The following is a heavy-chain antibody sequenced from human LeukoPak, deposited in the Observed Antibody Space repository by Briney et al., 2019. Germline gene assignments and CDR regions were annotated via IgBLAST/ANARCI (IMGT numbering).Heavy chain of an antibody. D-gene: IGHD1-26*01. CDR1: GGSISNTIYY. J-gene: IGHJ6*03. Sequence: SETLSLTCTVSGGSISNTIYYWGWIRQPPGKGLQWIGSIFYSGSTYYNPSLRSRVTISVDTSKNQFSLKLSSVTAADTAVYYCARGWSYKRGTKPGDLIGNYYYYMDVWGKGTTVTVSS. CDR2: IFYSGST. CDR3: ARGWSYKRGTKPGDLIGNYYYYMDV. V-gene: IGHV4-39*07.